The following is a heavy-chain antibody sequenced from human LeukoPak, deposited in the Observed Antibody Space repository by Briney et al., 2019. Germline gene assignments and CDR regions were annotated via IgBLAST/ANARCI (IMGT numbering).Heavy chain of an antibody. V-gene: IGHV3-33*01. CDR2: IWDDASNK. D-gene: IGHD2-2*01. J-gene: IGHJ3*02. Sequence: GGSLRLSCAASGFTFSSYGMHWVRQAPGKGLEWVAVIWDDASNKYYADSVKGRFTISRDNSKNTLYLQMNSLRAEDTAVYYCARAEVPAAIKSGAFDIWGQGTMATVSS. CDR1: GFTFSSYG. CDR3: ARAEVPAAIKSGAFDI.